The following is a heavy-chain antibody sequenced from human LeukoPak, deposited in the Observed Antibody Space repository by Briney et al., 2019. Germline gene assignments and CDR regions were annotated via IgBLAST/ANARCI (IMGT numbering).Heavy chain of an antibody. V-gene: IGHV4-34*01. CDR3: ARALTMVRGVIISRREYSFDS. CDR2: INHSGST. J-gene: IGHJ4*02. Sequence: SETLSLTCAVYGGSFSGYYWSWIRQPPGKGLEWIGEINHSGSTNYNPSLKSRVTISVDTSKNQFSLKLSSVTAADTAVYYCARALTMVRGVIISRREYSFDSWGQGTLVTVSS. D-gene: IGHD3-10*01. CDR1: GGSFSGYY.